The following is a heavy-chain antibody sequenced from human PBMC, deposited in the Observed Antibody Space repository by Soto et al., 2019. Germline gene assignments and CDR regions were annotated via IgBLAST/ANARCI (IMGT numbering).Heavy chain of an antibody. V-gene: IGHV2-26*01. D-gene: IGHD1-26*01. CDR2: IFSNDEK. CDR3: ARHGRGVGARPLDY. CDR1: GFSLSNARMG. J-gene: IGHJ4*02. Sequence: QVTLKESGPVLVRPTETLTVTCTVSGFSLSNARMGVTWIRQPPGKALEWLAHIFSNDEKSYSTSLKSRLTISKDTSKSQVVLTMTNMDPVDTATYYCARHGRGVGARPLDYWGQGTLVTVSS.